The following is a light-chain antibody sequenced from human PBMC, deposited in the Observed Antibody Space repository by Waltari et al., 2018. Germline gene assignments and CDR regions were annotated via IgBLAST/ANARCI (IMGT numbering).Light chain of an antibody. Sequence: EIVLTQSPGTLSLSPGDRATLSGRASQTVSTIALSWYQQKPGQAPRVLSYSTYNRATGIPDRFSGSGSGTDFTLTINRLAPEDFAMYYCQQYDGIVVTFGGGTKVEI. CDR1: QTVSTIA. CDR2: STY. J-gene: IGKJ4*01. CDR3: QQYDGIVVT. V-gene: IGKV3-20*01.